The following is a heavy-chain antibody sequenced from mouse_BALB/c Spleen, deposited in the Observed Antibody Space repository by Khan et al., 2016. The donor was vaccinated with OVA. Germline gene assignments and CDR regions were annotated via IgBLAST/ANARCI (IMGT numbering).Heavy chain of an antibody. CDR1: GYTFTNYG. J-gene: IGHJ1*01. CDR2: INTYTGEP. V-gene: IGHV9-3-1*01. Sequence: QIQLVQSGPELKKPGETVKISCKASGYTFTNYGMNWVKQAPGKGLKWMGWINTYTGEPTYADDFKGRFAFSLETSASTAYLQINNLKNEDTAKYFGARRKPYWYGDRWGAGTTVTVSS. CDR3: ARRKPYWYGDR.